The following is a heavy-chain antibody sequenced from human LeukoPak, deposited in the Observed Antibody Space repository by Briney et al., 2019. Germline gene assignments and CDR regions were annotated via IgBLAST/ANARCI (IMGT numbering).Heavy chain of an antibody. CDR1: GFTFDDYA. V-gene: IGHV3-9*01. CDR2: ISWNSGSI. CDR3: AKALYSSSSPFDY. Sequence: GGSLRLSYAASGFTFDDYAMHWVRQAPGKGLEWVSGISWNSGSIGYADSVKGRFTISRDNAKNSLYLQMNSLRAGDTALYYCAKALYSSSSPFDYWGQGTLVTVSS. D-gene: IGHD6-6*01. J-gene: IGHJ4*02.